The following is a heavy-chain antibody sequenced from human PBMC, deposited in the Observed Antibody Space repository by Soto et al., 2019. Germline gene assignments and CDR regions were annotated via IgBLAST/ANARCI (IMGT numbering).Heavy chain of an antibody. CDR3: AKDRQFRSYYEGAGHYND. CDR2: IRGRGGET. CDR1: GFTFRNQD. Sequence: EVQLLESGGGLVQPGGSLRLTCVGSGFTFRNQDMRWVRQAPGKGLEWVSGIRGRGGETYYADSVKGRFTISRDNSKNTLYLQMNKLRANDTAVYYCAKDRQFRSYYEGAGHYNDWGQGTLVTVSS. V-gene: IGHV3-23*01. D-gene: IGHD3-22*01. J-gene: IGHJ4*02.